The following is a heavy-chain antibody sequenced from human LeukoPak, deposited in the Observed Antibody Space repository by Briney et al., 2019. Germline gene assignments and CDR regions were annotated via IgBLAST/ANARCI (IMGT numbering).Heavy chain of an antibody. V-gene: IGHV3-48*01. J-gene: IGHJ4*02. CDR3: AREAVTHFDF. D-gene: IGHD1-14*01. CDR2: ISSTSSGI. Sequence: GGSLRLSCAASGFTFSSYGMHWVRQAPGKGLEWVSYISSTSSGIYYADSVKGRFTVSRDNAKNSLYLQMNSLRAEDTAVYYCAREAVTHFDFWGQGTLVTVSS. CDR1: GFTFSSYG.